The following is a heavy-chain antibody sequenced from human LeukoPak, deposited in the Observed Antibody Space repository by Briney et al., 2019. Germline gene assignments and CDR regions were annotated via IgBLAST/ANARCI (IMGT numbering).Heavy chain of an antibody. CDR2: ISVNT. D-gene: IGHD1-26*01. CDR1: GYTLTIYS. CDR3: AREDPSGSFDY. V-gene: IGHV1-18*01. Sequence: ASVKVSCKAAGYTLTIYSFSWVRQAPGQGLEWMGWISVNTSYAQHLQGRVTMTTDTSTSTAYMELRSLRSDDTAVYYCAREDPSGSFDYWGQGTLVTVSP. J-gene: IGHJ4*02.